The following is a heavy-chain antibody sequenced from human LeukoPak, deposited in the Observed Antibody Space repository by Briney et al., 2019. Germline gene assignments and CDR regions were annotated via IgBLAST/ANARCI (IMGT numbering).Heavy chain of an antibody. J-gene: IGHJ6*02. CDR3: ARDLVFKVTSIWPNYYYGMDV. Sequence: AGGSLRLSCAASGFTFSSSAMSWVRQVPGKGLEWVSGISASGGSTSYADSVRGRFTISRDNSKNTLYVQMNSLRDEDTAVYYCARDLVFKVTSIWPNYYYGMDVWGQGTTVTVSS. D-gene: IGHD6-13*01. CDR1: GFTFSSSA. V-gene: IGHV3-23*01. CDR2: ISASGGST.